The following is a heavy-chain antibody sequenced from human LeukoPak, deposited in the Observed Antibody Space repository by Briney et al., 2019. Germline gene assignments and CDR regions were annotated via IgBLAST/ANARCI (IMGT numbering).Heavy chain of an antibody. CDR1: GGSISSGVYY. V-gene: IGHV4-31*03. J-gene: IGHJ4*02. Sequence: PSQTLSLTCTVSGGSISSGVYYWSWIRQHPGQGLEWIGYIYYSGSTYYNPSLKSRVTISVDTSKNQFSLKLSSVTAADTAVYYCARNPNYKGSSAIYFDYWGQGTLVTVSS. CDR2: IYYSGST. CDR3: ARNPNYKGSSAIYFDY. D-gene: IGHD1-26*01.